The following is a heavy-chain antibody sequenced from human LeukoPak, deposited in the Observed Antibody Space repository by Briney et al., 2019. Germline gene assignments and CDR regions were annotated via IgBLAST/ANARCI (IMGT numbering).Heavy chain of an antibody. CDR2: IYYSGST. D-gene: IGHD3-9*01. V-gene: IGHV4-59*01. Sequence: PSETLSLTCTVSGGSISSYYWSWIRQPPGKGLEWIGCIYYSGSTNYNPSLKSRVTISVDTSKNQFSLKLNSVTAADTAVYYCARDKVNYDVLTGYYTFTKGDYYGMDVWGQGATVTVSS. J-gene: IGHJ6*02. CDR1: GGSISSYY. CDR3: ARDKVNYDVLTGYYTFTKGDYYGMDV.